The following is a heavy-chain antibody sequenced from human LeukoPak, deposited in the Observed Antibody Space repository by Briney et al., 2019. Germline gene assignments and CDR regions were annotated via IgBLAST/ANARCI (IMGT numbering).Heavy chain of an antibody. D-gene: IGHD1-26*01. J-gene: IGHJ4*02. CDR1: SVSISSNY. V-gene: IGHV4-59*01. Sequence: SETLSLSCTVSSVSISSNYWTWIRQPPGQGLEWIGYISYTGSTNYNPSLKSRLTISVDTSKNQFSLKLSSVTAADTALYYCARDDRGSYYFDYWGQGTLVTVSS. CDR3: ARDDRGSYYFDY. CDR2: ISYTGST.